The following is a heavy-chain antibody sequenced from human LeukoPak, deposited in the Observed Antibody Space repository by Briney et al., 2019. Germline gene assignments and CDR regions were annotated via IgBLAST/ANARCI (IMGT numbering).Heavy chain of an antibody. J-gene: IGHJ5*02. CDR2: INHSGST. V-gene: IGHV4-34*01. CDR1: GGSFSGYY. CDR3: ARRGRQWIQLWLSGPWFDP. D-gene: IGHD5-18*01. Sequence: PSETLSLTCAVYGGSFSGYYWSWIRQPPGKGLEWIGEINHSGSTNYNPSLKSRVTISVDTSKNQFSLKLSSVTAADTAVYYCARRGRQWIQLWLSGPWFDPWGQGTLVTVSS.